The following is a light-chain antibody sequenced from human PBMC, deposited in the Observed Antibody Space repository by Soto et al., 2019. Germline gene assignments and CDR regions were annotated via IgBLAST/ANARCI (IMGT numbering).Light chain of an antibody. CDR1: SSDVGGYSH. Sequence: QSVLTQPASVSGSPGQSITISCTGTSSDVGGYSHVSWYQQNTGKAPKLMVYDVSNRPSGVSNRFSGSKSGNTASLTISGLQAEDEADYYCSSYTSSGRYVFGTGTKVTVL. CDR2: DVS. CDR3: SSYTSSGRYV. V-gene: IGLV2-14*01. J-gene: IGLJ1*01.